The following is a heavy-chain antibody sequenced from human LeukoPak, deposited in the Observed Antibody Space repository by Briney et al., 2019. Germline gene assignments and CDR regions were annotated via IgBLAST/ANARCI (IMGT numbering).Heavy chain of an antibody. Sequence: GRSLRLSCASSGFTFSSDWMYWVSQAPGRGPVWVSGIKPDGTYTHYADSVKGRFTIPRGDAKNTLYLQMNSLRVEDTAVYYCANYWYPWGPGTLVTVSS. D-gene: IGHD2-8*02. V-gene: IGHV3-74*01. CDR3: ANYWYP. CDR1: GFTFSSDW. CDR2: IKPDGTYT. J-gene: IGHJ5*02.